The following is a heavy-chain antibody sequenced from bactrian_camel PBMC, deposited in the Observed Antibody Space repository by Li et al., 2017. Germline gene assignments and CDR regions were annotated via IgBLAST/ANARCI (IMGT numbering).Heavy chain of an antibody. Sequence: HVQLVESGGGSVQSGGSLRLSCAASGYSDSISLSCMAWFRQAPGKDREGVAAFDTGDITTYADSVKGRFTISQDNAKRTLYLQMNSLKPDDTGVYYCAERGGYDCHSASLSRESEFNYWGHGTQVTVS. D-gene: IGHD3*01. CDR2: FDTGDIT. V-gene: IGHV3S53*01. CDR3: AERGGYDCHSASLSRESEFNY. CDR1: GYSDSISL. J-gene: IGHJ4*01.